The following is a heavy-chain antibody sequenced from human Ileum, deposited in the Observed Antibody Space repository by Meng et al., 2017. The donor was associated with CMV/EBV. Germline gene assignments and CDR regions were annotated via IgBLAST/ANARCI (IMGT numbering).Heavy chain of an antibody. V-gene: IGHV4-4*02. CDR3: AREQYSGDPGVVDY. CDR1: GGSTNSINW. D-gene: IGHD5-12*01. J-gene: IGHJ4*02. CDR2: IYHTGSN. Sequence: SETLSLTCAVSGGSTNSINWWRWVRQSPGKGLEWIGEIYHTGSNNYNPSLKSGVTISVDKSKNQFYLKLSSVTAADSAIYYCAREQYSGDPGVVDYWGQGTLVTVSS.